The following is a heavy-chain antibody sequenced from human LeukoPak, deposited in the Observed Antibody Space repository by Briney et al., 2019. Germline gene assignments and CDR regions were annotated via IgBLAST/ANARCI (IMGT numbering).Heavy chain of an antibody. V-gene: IGHV3-73*01. CDR1: GFTFSGSA. J-gene: IGHJ6*03. Sequence: PGGSLRLSCTASGFTFSGSALHWVRQASGKGLEWVGRIRSTANGYATAYAASVKGRFTISRDDSRNTAYLQMDSLKTEDTAVYYCARDAFSYYYYYMDVWGKGTTVTVSS. CDR2: IRSTANGYAT. CDR3: ARDAFSYYYYYMDV.